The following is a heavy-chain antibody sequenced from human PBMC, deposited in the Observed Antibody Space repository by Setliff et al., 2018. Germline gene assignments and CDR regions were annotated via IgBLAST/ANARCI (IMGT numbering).Heavy chain of an antibody. J-gene: IGHJ4*02. D-gene: IGHD3-10*01. CDR3: ARGRYYGSGSYSL. CDR1: GGSISGYY. Sequence: KPSETLSLTCTVSGGSISGYYWSWIRQPAGKGLEWIGRISTSGSTNYNPSLKSRVTISVDTSKNQLSLNLSSVTAADTAVYYCARGRYYGSGSYSLWGQGTLVTVSS. CDR2: ISTSGST. V-gene: IGHV4-4*07.